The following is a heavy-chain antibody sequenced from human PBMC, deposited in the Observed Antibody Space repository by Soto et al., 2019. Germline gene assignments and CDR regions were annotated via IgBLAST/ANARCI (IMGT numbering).Heavy chain of an antibody. CDR3: ARVEAGAYYKVYYGMDV. CDR1: GGTFSNYA. J-gene: IGHJ6*02. D-gene: IGHD3-22*01. V-gene: IGHV1-69*04. CDR2: IIPSLNIP. Sequence: QVQLVQSGAEVKKPGSSVKVSCKASGGTFSNYAVSWVRQAPGQGLECVGGIIPSLNIPTYAQKFQGRVAISADESTRTVYMELSSLRSDDTAVYYCARVEAGAYYKVYYGMDVWGQGTKVTVSS.